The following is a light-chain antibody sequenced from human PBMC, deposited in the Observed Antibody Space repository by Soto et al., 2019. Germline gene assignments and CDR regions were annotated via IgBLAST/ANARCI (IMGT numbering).Light chain of an antibody. CDR1: SSDVGGYNH. V-gene: IGLV2-14*01. J-gene: IGLJ3*02. CDR2: EVR. Sequence: QSALAQPASVSGYPGQSITISCTGTSSDVGGYNHVSWYQQHPGKAPKLIIYEVRNRPSGVSNRLSGSKSGNTASLTISGLQADDEADYYCCSYTSSSIRVFGGGTK. CDR3: CSYTSSSIRV.